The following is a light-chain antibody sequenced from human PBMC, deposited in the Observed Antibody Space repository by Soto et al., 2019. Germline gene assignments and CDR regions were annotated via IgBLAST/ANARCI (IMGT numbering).Light chain of an antibody. CDR1: HSLLHITGETF. CDR2: EVS. CDR3: MQSTQLPPT. J-gene: IGKJ5*01. Sequence: DVVITQTPLSLSVAPGQPSSMSCKSSHSLLHITGETFLFWYLQKPGQSPQLLIYEVSTRVSGVPDRFSGSGSGTDFTLEISRVETDDVGIYYCMQSTQLPPTFGQGTRLEI. V-gene: IGKV2D-29*02.